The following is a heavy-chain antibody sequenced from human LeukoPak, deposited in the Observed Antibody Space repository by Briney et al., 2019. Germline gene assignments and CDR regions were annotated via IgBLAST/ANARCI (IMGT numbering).Heavy chain of an antibody. J-gene: IGHJ4*02. V-gene: IGHV4-4*02. Sequence: SETLSLACTVSGGSMTNANWWSWVRQPPGKGLEWIGRIYTSGSTNYNPSLKSRVTMSVDTSKNQFSLKLSSVTAADTAVYYCARNKDSYGDYYFDYWGQGTLVTVSS. CDR3: ARNKDSYGDYYFDY. CDR2: IYTSGST. D-gene: IGHD4-17*01. CDR1: GGSMTNAN.